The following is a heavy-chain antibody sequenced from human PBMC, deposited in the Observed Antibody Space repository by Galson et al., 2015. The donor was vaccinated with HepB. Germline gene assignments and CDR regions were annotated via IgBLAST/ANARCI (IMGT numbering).Heavy chain of an antibody. CDR1: GYTFTSYG. J-gene: IGHJ4*02. CDR3: ASGGEYCSGGSCYSDFDY. Sequence: SVKVSCKASGYTFTSYGISWVRQAPGQGLEWMGWISAYNGNTNYAQKLQGRVTITTDTSTSTAYMELRSLRSDDTAVYYCASGGEYCSGGSCYSDFDYWGQGTLVTVSS. V-gene: IGHV1-18*04. CDR2: ISAYNGNT. D-gene: IGHD2-15*01.